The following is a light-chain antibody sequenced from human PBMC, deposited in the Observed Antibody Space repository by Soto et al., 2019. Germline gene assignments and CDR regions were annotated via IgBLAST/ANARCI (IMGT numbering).Light chain of an antibody. CDR2: GNS. Sequence: QSALTQPPSVSGAPGQRVTISCTGSSSNIGAGYDVHWYQQLPGTAPKLLIYGNSNRPSGVPDRFSGSKSGTSASLAITGLQAEDEADYYCQSYDSSREGVFGTGTKVTVL. V-gene: IGLV1-40*01. J-gene: IGLJ1*01. CDR3: QSYDSSREGV. CDR1: SSNIGAGYD.